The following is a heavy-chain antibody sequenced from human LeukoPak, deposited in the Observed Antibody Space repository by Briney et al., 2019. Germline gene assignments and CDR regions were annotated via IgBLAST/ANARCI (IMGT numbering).Heavy chain of an antibody. Sequence: GGSLRLSCAASRFTFSNYWINWVRQAPGKGLEWVANIKQDGSEKYYVDSVKGRFTISRDNAKNSLYLQMNSLRAEDTAVYYCARVDFWSGYCGYWGQGTLVTVSS. D-gene: IGHD3-3*01. J-gene: IGHJ4*02. CDR3: ARVDFWSGYCGY. V-gene: IGHV3-7*01. CDR1: RFTFSNYW. CDR2: IKQDGSEK.